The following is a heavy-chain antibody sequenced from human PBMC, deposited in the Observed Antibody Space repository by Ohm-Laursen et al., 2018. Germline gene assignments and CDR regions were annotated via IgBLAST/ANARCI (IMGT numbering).Heavy chain of an antibody. J-gene: IGHJ4*02. CDR1: GFTFSNYA. CDR2: ISGSGDTT. Sequence: SLRLSCTASGFTFSNYAMTWVRQAPGKGLAWVSGISGSGDTTYYSDSVKGRFTISRDNSKNTLYLQMNSLRAEDTAVYYCAKGIWSASDYWGQGTLVTVSS. CDR3: AKGIWSASDY. V-gene: IGHV3-23*01. D-gene: IGHD3-16*01.